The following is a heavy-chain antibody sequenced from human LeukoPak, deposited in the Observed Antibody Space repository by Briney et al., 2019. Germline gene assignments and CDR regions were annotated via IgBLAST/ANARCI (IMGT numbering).Heavy chain of an antibody. CDR2: ISGSGGST. V-gene: IGHV3-23*01. D-gene: IGHD3-16*02. CDR1: GVTFSSYA. J-gene: IGHJ4*02. CDR3: AKDLENYDYVWGSYRHYFDY. Sequence: PGGSLRLSCAASGVTFSSYAMRWVRQAPGKGLEWVSAISGSGGSTYYADSVKGRFTISRDNSKNTLYLQMNSLRAEDTAVYYCAKDLENYDYVWGSYRHYFDYWGQGTLVTVSS.